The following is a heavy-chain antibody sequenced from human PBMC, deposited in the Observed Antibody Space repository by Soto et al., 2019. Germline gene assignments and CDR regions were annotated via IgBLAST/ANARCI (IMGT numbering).Heavy chain of an antibody. V-gene: IGHV3-30-3*01. CDR3: AKDPGKDFWSPDQFDP. Sequence: GGSLRLSCAASGFTYSTYTMHWVRQAPGKGLEWVAVISYDGNNKFYADSVKGRFTISRDSTKQTLYLQMNSLRAEDTAVYYCAKDPGKDFWSPDQFDPWGQGTLVTVSS. CDR1: GFTYSTYT. J-gene: IGHJ5*02. CDR2: ISYDGNNK. D-gene: IGHD3-3*01.